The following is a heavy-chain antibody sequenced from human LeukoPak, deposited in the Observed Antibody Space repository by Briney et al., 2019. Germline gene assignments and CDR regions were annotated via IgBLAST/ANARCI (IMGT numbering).Heavy chain of an antibody. J-gene: IGHJ4*02. CDR1: GYTFTSYG. V-gene: IGHV1-18*01. CDR2: ISAYNGNT. CDR3: ARDVGSGYDPSLIFDC. D-gene: IGHD5-12*01. Sequence: ASVKVSCKASGYTFTSYGISWVRQAPGQGLEWMGWISAYNGNTNYAQKLQGRVTMTTDTSTSTASMELRSLRSDDTAVYYCARDVGSGYDPSLIFDCWGQGTLITVSS.